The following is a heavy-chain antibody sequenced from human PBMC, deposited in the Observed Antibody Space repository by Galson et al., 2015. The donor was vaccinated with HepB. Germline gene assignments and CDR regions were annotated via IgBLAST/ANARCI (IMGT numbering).Heavy chain of an antibody. CDR2: ISFDGNNI. Sequence: SLRLSCAASGSTFNNYGMHWVRQAPGKGPEWVAVISFDGNNIYYADSVRGRFTISRDNSKNTLYLQMNSLRAEDTAVYHCAKECGGDCYSTLYYYYYAMDVWGQGTTVSVSS. J-gene: IGHJ6*02. CDR1: GSTFNNYG. D-gene: IGHD2-21*02. CDR3: AKECGGDCYSTLYYYYYAMDV. V-gene: IGHV3-30*18.